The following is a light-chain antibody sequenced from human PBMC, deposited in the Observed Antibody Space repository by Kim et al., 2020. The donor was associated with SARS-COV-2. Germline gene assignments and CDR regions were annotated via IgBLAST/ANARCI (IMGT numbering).Light chain of an antibody. V-gene: IGKV1-5*01. J-gene: IGKJ2*01. CDR3: QQYNAYPHT. CDR2: DAS. CDR1: KSVYNC. Sequence: ASVGDRVTITCRASKSVYNCMAWYQDKPGKAPKLLMYDASTLESGIPSRFSGSGYGTEFILTINSLHPDDFATYYCQQYNAYPHTFGQGTK.